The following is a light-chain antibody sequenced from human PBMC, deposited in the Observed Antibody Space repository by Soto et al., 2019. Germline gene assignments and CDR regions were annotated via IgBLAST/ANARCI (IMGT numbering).Light chain of an antibody. J-gene: IGKJ5*01. Sequence: IVLTQSPGTLSLSPGERATLSCRASQSVPSNYVAWYQQKPGQAPRLLIYAASSRTTGIPDRFSGGGSGTDFALTISRLESEDFAVYYCQQYGSNPSITFGQGTGLEIK. CDR3: QQYGSNPSIT. CDR2: AAS. CDR1: QSVPSNY. V-gene: IGKV3-20*01.